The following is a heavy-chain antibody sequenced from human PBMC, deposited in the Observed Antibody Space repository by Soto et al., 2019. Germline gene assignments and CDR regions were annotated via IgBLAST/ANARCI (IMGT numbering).Heavy chain of an antibody. Sequence: QLQLQESGPGLVKPSETLSLTCTVSGGSISSSSYYWGWIRQPPGKGLEWIGSIYYSGSTYYNPSLKSGGTISLDTSKIPYILNLCSVPAPATAVYYSQRSYEPFSYCDRGGRGTLVTVSS. D-gene: IGHD5-12*01. CDR2: IYYSGST. J-gene: IGHJ2*01. CDR3: QRSYEPFSYCDR. CDR1: GGSISSSSYY. V-gene: IGHV4-39*01.